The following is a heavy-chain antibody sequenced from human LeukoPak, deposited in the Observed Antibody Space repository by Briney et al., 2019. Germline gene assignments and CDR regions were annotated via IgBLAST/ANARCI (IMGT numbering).Heavy chain of an antibody. CDR2: INVAGDT. V-gene: IGHV3-13*01. Sequence: GGSLRLSCAASGFTFSSFAMTWVRQVPGKGLEWISAINVAGDTYYSDSVKGRFTVSRDNARNSVHLQMTSLRAGDTAVYHCTREPDVWGTWYFDLWGRGTQVTVSS. D-gene: IGHD1-7*01. CDR1: GFTFSSFA. J-gene: IGHJ2*01. CDR3: TREPDVWGTWYFDL.